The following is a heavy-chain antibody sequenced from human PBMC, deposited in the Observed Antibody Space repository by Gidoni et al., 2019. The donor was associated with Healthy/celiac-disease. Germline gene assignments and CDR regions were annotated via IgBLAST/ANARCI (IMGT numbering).Heavy chain of an antibody. CDR1: GGSISSYY. Sequence: QVQLQASGPGLVKPSETLSLTCTVSGGSISSYYWSWFRQPPGKGLEWIGYIYYSGSTNYNPTLKSRVTISVDTSKNQFSLKLSSVTAADTAVYYCAGQYYDFWSGYYGMDVWGQGTTVTVSS. CDR2: IYYSGST. J-gene: IGHJ6*02. CDR3: AGQYYDFWSGYYGMDV. D-gene: IGHD3-3*01. V-gene: IGHV4-59*01.